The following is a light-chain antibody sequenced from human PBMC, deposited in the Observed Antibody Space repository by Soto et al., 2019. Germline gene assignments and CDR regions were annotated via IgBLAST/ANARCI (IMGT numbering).Light chain of an antibody. V-gene: IGKV3-20*01. Sequence: EIVLTQSPGTLSLFPGERATLSCRASQSISSNYLAWYQHKPGQAPRLLIHGASNRATGIPDRFSGAGSGRDFTPTISRLEPEDFAVFYCHQYGSAPAWTFGQGTKVEIK. CDR2: GAS. J-gene: IGKJ1*01. CDR1: QSISSNY. CDR3: HQYGSAPAWT.